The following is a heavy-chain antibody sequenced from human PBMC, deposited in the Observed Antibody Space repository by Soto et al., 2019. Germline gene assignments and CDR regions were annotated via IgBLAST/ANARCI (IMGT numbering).Heavy chain of an antibody. Sequence: GGSLSLSCAASGFTFSSSSMNWVRQAPGKGLEWVSSISSSSSYIYYADSVKGRFTISRDNAKNSLYLQMNSLRAEDTAVYYCARKGSRPDAFDIWGQGTMVTVSS. D-gene: IGHD6-13*01. CDR2: ISSSSSYI. CDR3: ARKGSRPDAFDI. CDR1: GFTFSSSS. J-gene: IGHJ3*02. V-gene: IGHV3-21*01.